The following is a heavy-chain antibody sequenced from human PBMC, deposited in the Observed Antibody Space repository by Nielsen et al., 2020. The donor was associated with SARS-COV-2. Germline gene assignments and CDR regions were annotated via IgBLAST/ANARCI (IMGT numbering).Heavy chain of an antibody. J-gene: IGHJ4*02. CDR3: ARGRGYSYGVYFDY. CDR2: ISSSGSTI. D-gene: IGHD5-12*01. Sequence: GESLKISCAASGFIFNEYYMNWIRQAPGKGLEWISYISSSGSTIYYADSVKGRFTISRDNTKMYLQMNSLRVEDTAVYFCARGRGYSYGVYFDYWGQGTRVTVSP. V-gene: IGHV3-11*01. CDR1: GFIFNEYY.